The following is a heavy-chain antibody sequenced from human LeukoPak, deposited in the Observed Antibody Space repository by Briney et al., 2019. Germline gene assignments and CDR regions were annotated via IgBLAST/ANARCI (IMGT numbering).Heavy chain of an antibody. D-gene: IGHD5-18*01. CDR3: ARDPTDTAMPPNYYGMDV. CDR2: IYTSGST. Sequence: SETLSLTCTVSGGSISSYYWSWIRQPAGKGLEWIGRIYTSGSTNYNPSLKSRVTMSVDTSKNQFSLKLSSVTAADTAVYYCARDPTDTAMPPNYYGMDVWGQGTTVTVSS. J-gene: IGHJ6*02. CDR1: GGSISSYY. V-gene: IGHV4-4*07.